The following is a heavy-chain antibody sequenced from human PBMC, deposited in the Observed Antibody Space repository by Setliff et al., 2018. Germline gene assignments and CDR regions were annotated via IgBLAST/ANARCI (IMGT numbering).Heavy chain of an antibody. J-gene: IGHJ6*03. Sequence: GSLRLSCAASGFTFSTYRMHWVRQPPGKGLEWIGEIYHSGSINYNPSLKSRVTMSVDKSKNQFSLKLTSVTAADTAVYYCARGLEGEDYFYYMDVWGKGNTVTVSS. CDR2: IYHSGSI. D-gene: IGHD2-21*01. V-gene: IGHV4-4*02. CDR3: ARGLEGEDYFYYMDV. CDR1: GFTFSTYR.